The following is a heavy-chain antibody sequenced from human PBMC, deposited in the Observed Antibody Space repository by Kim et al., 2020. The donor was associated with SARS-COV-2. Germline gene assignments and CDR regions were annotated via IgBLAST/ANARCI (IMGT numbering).Heavy chain of an antibody. CDR3: ASLAHKGSYYYDSSGYSNNDAFDI. V-gene: IGHV3-21*01. CDR2: ISSSSSYI. D-gene: IGHD3-22*01. CDR1: GFTFSSYS. J-gene: IGHJ3*02. Sequence: GGSLRLSCAASGFTFSSYSMNWVRQAPGKGLEWVSSISSSSSYIYYADSVKGRFTISRDNAKNSLYLQMNSLIAEDTAVYYCASLAHKGSYYYDSSGYSNNDAFDIWGKGTMVTVSS.